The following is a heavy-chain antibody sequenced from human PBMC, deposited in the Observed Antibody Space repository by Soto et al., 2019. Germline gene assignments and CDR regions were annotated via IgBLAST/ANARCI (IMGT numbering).Heavy chain of an antibody. CDR2: ISSSSSYI. J-gene: IGHJ6*02. Sequence: PGGSLRLSCAASGFTFSSYSMNWVRQAPGKGLEWVSSISSSSSYIYYADSVKGRFTISRDNAKNSLYLQMNSLRAEDTAVYYCARRFITIFGVDNYGMDVWGQGTTVTVSS. V-gene: IGHV3-21*01. CDR3: ARRFITIFGVDNYGMDV. CDR1: GFTFSSYS. D-gene: IGHD3-3*01.